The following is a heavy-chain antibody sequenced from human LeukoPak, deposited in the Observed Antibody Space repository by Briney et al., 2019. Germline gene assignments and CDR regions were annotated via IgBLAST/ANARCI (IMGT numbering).Heavy chain of an antibody. CDR2: IYYSGST. D-gene: IGHD2-2*01. CDR1: GGSISSYY. J-gene: IGHJ4*02. V-gene: IGHV4-59*01. Sequence: SETLSLTRTVSGGSISSYYWSWIRQPPGKGLEWIGYIYYSGSTNYNPSLKSRVTISVDTSKNQFSLKLSSVTAADTAVYYCARERYCSSTSCLFFDYWGQGTLVTVSS. CDR3: ARERYCSSTSCLFFDY.